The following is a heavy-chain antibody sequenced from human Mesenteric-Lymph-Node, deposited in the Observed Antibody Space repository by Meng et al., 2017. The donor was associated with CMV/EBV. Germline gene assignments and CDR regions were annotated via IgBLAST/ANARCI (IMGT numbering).Heavy chain of an antibody. CDR1: GFNLSRYE. V-gene: IGHV3-48*03. D-gene: IGHD2-2*02. CDR2: ISSTGKII. CDR3: ARWDDCSSTSCYTDYFDY. Sequence: GESLKISCTTSGFNLSRYEMNWVRQAPGKGLEWVSYISSTGKIIYYSDSVKGRFTISRDTAKRSLSLQMDSLRAEDTAVYYCARWDDCSSTSCYTDYFDYWGQGTLVTVSS. J-gene: IGHJ4*02.